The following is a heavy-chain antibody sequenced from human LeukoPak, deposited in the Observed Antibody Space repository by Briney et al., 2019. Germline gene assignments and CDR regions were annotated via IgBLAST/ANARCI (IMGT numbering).Heavy chain of an antibody. CDR1: GFMVSRNY. J-gene: IGHJ3*02. Sequence: GGSLRLSCAASGFMVSRNYMSWVRQAPGKGLEWVSVMYTGGSTYYADSVKGRFTISRDNSKNTLNLQMNSLRAEDTALYYCARRISGASYAFDIWGQGTTVTVSS. V-gene: IGHV3-53*01. CDR3: ARRISGASYAFDI. CDR2: MYTGGST.